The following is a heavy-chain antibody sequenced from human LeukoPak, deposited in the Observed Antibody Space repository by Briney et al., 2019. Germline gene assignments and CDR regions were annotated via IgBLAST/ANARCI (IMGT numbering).Heavy chain of an antibody. CDR1: GFTFSSYG. CDR3: AKDRPIAAAGTLDY. J-gene: IGHJ4*02. V-gene: IGHV3-30*02. CDR2: IRYDGSNK. Sequence: PRGSLRDSSAASGFTFSSYGMHWVRQAPGKGLEWVTFIRYDGSNKYYADSVKGRFTISRDNSKNTLYLQMNSLRAEDTAVYYCAKDRPIAAAGTLDYWGQGNLVSVSS. D-gene: IGHD6-13*01.